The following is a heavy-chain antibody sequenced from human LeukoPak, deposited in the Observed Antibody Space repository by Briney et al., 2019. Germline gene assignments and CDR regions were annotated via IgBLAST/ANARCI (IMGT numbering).Heavy chain of an antibody. CDR2: IPYDGSNK. J-gene: IGHJ4*02. CDR1: GCTFSNYG. D-gene: IGHD3-10*01. Sequence: GGSLRLSCAASGCTFSNYGMHWVRQAPGKGLEWVAFIPYDGSNKYYADSVKGRFTISRDNSKNTLYLQMNSLRAEDTAVYYCAKDPHPYGSGLFYYFDYWGQGTLVTVSS. V-gene: IGHV3-30*02. CDR3: AKDPHPYGSGLFYYFDY.